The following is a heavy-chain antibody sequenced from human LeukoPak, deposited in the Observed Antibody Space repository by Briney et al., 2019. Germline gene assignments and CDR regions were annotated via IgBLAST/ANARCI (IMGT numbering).Heavy chain of an antibody. CDR3: ATLGPPLAVAGTLGEGY. V-gene: IGHV1-18*01. D-gene: IGHD6-19*01. CDR1: GYTFTSYG. CDR2: ISAYNGNT. J-gene: IGHJ4*02. Sequence: ASVKVSCKASGYTFTSYGISWVRQAPGQGLEWMGWISAYNGNTNYAQKLQGRVTMTTDTSTSTAYMELRSLRSDDTAVYYCATLGPPLAVAGTLGEGYWGQGTLVTVSS.